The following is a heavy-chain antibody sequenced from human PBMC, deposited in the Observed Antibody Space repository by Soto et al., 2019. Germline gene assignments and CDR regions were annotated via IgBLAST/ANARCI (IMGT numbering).Heavy chain of an antibody. J-gene: IGHJ5*02. D-gene: IGHD3-10*01. CDR1: GYTFTSYG. CDR3: ARDRFWFGELFPNWFDP. V-gene: IGHV1-18*01. CDR2: ISAYNGNT. Sequence: QVQLVQSGAEVKKPGASVKVSCKASGYTFTSYGISWVRQAPGQGLEWMGWISAYNGNTNYAQKLQGRVTMTTDTSTCTAYMELRSLRSDDTAVYYCARDRFWFGELFPNWFDPWGQGTLVTVSS.